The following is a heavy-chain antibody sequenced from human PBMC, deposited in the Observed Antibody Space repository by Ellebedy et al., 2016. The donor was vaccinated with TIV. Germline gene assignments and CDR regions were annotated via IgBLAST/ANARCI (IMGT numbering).Heavy chain of an antibody. CDR1: GGSFSGYY. CDR2: INHSGST. V-gene: IGHV4-34*01. CDR3: AKSVVPIPEHPYYYGMDV. Sequence: SETLSLTCAVYGGSFSGYYWSWIRQPPGKGLEWIGEINHSGSTNYNPSLKSRVTVSADTSKNQFSLKLSSVTAADTAVYYCAKSVVPIPEHPYYYGMDVWGQGTLVTVSS. J-gene: IGHJ6*02. D-gene: IGHD2-2*01.